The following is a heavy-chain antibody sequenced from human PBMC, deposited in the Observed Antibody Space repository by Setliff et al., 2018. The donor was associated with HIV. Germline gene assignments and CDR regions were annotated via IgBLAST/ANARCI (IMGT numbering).Heavy chain of an antibody. CDR2: FNPSGGST. Sequence: ASVKVSCKASGYTFTNYCIHWVRQAPGQGLEWLGMFNPSGGSTAYAQKFQGRVTMTRDTSTTTVYMDLSGLRSDDTAVYYCARDRTAGYNYEYGYWGQGTLLTVSS. D-gene: IGHD1-1*01. CDR3: ARDRTAGYNYEYGY. CDR1: GYTFTNYC. J-gene: IGHJ4*02. V-gene: IGHV1-46*01.